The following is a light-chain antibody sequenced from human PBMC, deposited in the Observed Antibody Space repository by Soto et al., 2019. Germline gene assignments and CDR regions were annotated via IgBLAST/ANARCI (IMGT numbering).Light chain of an antibody. CDR3: QQYYSYPLT. Sequence: DIQMTQSPSTLSASVGDRVTISCRASQSISSWLAWYQQKPGKAPKLLIYEASRLESGVPSRFSGSGSGTEFSLTFSSLQPDDYATYYYQQYYSYPLTFGGGTKVEIK. J-gene: IGKJ4*01. CDR1: QSISSW. CDR2: EAS. V-gene: IGKV1-5*03.